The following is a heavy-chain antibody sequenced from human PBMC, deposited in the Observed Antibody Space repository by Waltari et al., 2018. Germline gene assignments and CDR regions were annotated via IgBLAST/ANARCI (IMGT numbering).Heavy chain of an antibody. CDR2: INHSGST. CDR1: GGSFSGYY. Sequence: QVQLQQWGAGLLKPSETLSLTCAVYGGSFSGYYWSWIRQPPGKGLEWIGEINHSGSTNYNPSLKSRVTISVDTSKNQFSLKLSSVTAADTAVYYCARGPKDSGSRPGENWGQGTTVTVSS. CDR3: ARGPKDSGSRPGEN. J-gene: IGHJ6*02. V-gene: IGHV4-34*01. D-gene: IGHD1-26*01.